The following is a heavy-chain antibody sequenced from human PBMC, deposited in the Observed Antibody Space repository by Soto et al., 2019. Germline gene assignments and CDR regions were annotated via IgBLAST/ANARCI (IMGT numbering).Heavy chain of an antibody. CDR3: ARDSPPPRE. V-gene: IGHV1-18*01. CDR2: ISAYNGNT. J-gene: IGHJ4*02. CDR1: GYTFTSYG. Sequence: QVQLLQSGAEVKKPGASVKVSCKASGYTFTSYGISWVRQAPGQGLEWMGGISAYNGNTNYEQKLQCRVTMTTDTSTSTADMELRSLRSDDTAVYYSARDSPPPREWGQGTLVTVSS.